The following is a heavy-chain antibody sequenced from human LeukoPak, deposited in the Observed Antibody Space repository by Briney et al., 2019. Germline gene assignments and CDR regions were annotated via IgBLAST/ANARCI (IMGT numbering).Heavy chain of an antibody. D-gene: IGHD4-17*01. CDR3: ARKAITVTTFDY. V-gene: IGHV3-48*04. Sequence: PGGSLRLSCAASGFTYSSYSMSWVRQAPGKGLEWVSFISRYGGTIDYADSVKGRFTISRDNAKNSLYLQMSRLRGEDTAVYYCARKAITVTTFDYWGQGTLVTVSS. J-gene: IGHJ4*02. CDR1: GFTYSSYS. CDR2: ISRYGGTI.